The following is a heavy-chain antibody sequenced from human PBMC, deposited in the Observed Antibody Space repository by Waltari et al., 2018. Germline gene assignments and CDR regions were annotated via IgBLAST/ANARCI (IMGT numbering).Heavy chain of an antibody. Sequence: EVQLVESGGGLVKPGGSLRLSCAASGFTFSSYSMNWVRQAPGKGLEWVSSISSSSSYIYYADSVKGRFTISRDNAKNSLYLQMNSLRAEDTAVYYCARGHAYYYYYGMDVWGQGTTVTVSS. CDR2: ISSSSSYI. CDR3: ARGHAYYYYYGMDV. CDR1: GFTFSSYS. V-gene: IGHV3-21*01. J-gene: IGHJ6*02.